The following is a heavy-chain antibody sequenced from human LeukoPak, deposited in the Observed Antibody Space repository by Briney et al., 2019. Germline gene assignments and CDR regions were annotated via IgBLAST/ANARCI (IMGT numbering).Heavy chain of an antibody. J-gene: IGHJ4*02. Sequence: PGGSLRLSCAASGFTFSSYGMHWVRQAPGKGLEWVAVISYDGSNRYYADSVKGRFTISRDNSKNTLYLQMNSLRAEDTAVYYCAKDRSIAAAGPGGDYWGQGTLVTVSS. D-gene: IGHD6-13*01. CDR1: GFTFSSYG. CDR2: ISYDGSNR. V-gene: IGHV3-30*18. CDR3: AKDRSIAAAGPGGDY.